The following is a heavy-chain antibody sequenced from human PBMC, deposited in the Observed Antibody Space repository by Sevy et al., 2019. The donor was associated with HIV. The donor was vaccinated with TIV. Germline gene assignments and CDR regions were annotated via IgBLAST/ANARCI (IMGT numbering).Heavy chain of an antibody. Sequence: GGSLRLSCAASGFTFSGSAMHWVRQASGKGLEWVGRIRSKANSYATAYAASVKGRFTISRDDSKNTAYLQMNSLKTEDTAVYYCTRRVVVAAWSYWYFDLWGRGTLVTVSS. D-gene: IGHD2-15*01. CDR3: TRRVVVAAWSYWYFDL. CDR1: GFTFSGSA. V-gene: IGHV3-73*01. J-gene: IGHJ2*01. CDR2: IRSKANSYAT.